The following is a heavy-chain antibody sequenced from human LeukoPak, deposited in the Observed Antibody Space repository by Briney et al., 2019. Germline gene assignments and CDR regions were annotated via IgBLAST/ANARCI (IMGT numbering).Heavy chain of an antibody. V-gene: IGHV3-23*01. J-gene: IGHJ4*02. Sequence: GGSLRLSCAASGFTFSSYAMSWVRQAPGKGLEWVSAISGSGGSTYYADSVKGRFTISRDNSKNTPYLQMNSLRAEDTAVYYCAKRGVQQWLVDWYFDYWGQGTLVTVSS. D-gene: IGHD6-19*01. CDR3: AKRGVQQWLVDWYFDY. CDR1: GFTFSSYA. CDR2: ISGSGGST.